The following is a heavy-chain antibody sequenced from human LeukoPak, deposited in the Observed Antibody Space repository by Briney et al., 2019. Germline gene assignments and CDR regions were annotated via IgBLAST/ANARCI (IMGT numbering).Heavy chain of an antibody. J-gene: IGHJ1*01. CDR1: GFTVSSNY. Sequence: GGSLRLSCAASGFTVSSNYMSWVRQAPGKGLEWVSVIYSGGSTYYADSVKGRFTISRDNAKNSLYLQMNSLRAEDTALYYCAKDMYGGNSGYFQHWGQGTLVTVSS. V-gene: IGHV3-53*05. D-gene: IGHD4-23*01. CDR2: IYSGGST. CDR3: AKDMYGGNSGYFQH.